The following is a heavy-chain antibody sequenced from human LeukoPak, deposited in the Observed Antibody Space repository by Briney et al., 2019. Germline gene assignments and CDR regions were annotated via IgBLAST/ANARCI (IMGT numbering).Heavy chain of an antibody. Sequence: GGSLRLSCAASGFTFSSYWMHWVRQAPGKGLVWVSRINRDGSSTSYADSVKGRFTISRDNAKNTLYLQMNSLRAEDTAVYYCARDEDTAMALAGYYGMDVWGQGTTVTVSS. J-gene: IGHJ6*02. D-gene: IGHD5-18*01. V-gene: IGHV3-74*01. CDR2: INRDGSST. CDR1: GFTFSSYW. CDR3: ARDEDTAMALAGYYGMDV.